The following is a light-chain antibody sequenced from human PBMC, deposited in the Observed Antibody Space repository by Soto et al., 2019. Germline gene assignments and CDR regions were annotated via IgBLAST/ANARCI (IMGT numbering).Light chain of an antibody. Sequence: DIVMTQSPAILSVSLGERATLSCLASQSISDNLAWYQQRSGQAPRLLFYGASTRATGVPARFSGSGSGTEFTLTISSLQSDDFAIYYCQQYKSWPPLTFGGGTKVE. J-gene: IGKJ4*01. CDR1: QSISDN. CDR3: QQYKSWPPLT. V-gene: IGKV3-15*01. CDR2: GAS.